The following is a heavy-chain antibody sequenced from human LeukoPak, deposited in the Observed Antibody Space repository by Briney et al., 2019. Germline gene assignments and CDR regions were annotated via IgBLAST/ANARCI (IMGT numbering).Heavy chain of an antibody. V-gene: IGHV3-30*03. CDR3: ESEIFAFYGMDV. CDR1: GFTFSSYG. CDR2: ISYDGSNK. D-gene: IGHD3-3*01. J-gene: IGHJ6*02. Sequence: PGGSLRLSCAASGFTFSSYGMQWVRQAPGKGLEGVAVISYDGSNKYYADSVKGRFTISRANSKNTLYLQMNSLRAEDTAVYYCESEIFAFYGMDVWGQGTTVTVSS.